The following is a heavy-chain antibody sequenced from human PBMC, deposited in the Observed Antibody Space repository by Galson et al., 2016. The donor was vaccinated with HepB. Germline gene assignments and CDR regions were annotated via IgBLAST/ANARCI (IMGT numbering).Heavy chain of an antibody. V-gene: IGHV5-51*01. Sequence: QSGAEVKEPGDFLRISCEASGYNFTSLWVAWVRQVPGKGLEWMGVIFPGDSDSKYSPSFKGLLTLSVETSANTAYMLWSSLRASDTGIHNRARRGNSSGLDHWGQGTQVTVAS. D-gene: IGHD6-19*01. CDR3: ARRGNSSGLDH. CDR1: GYNFTSLW. CDR2: IFPGDSDS. J-gene: IGHJ4*02.